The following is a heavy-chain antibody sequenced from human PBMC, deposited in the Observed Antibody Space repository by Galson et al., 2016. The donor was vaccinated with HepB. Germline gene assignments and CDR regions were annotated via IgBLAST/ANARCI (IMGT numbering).Heavy chain of an antibody. Sequence: SVKVSCKASGGIFSSYVISWVRQAPGQGLEWMGGVIPLVGTTHYAQRFQVRVIITTDASTTTAYMELSSLRSEDTAVYYCARDRYITATDTMCYYGLDVWGRGTTVTVSS. CDR2: VIPLVGTT. V-gene: IGHV1-69*05. D-gene: IGHD6-25*01. CDR3: ARDRYITATDTMCYYGLDV. J-gene: IGHJ6*02. CDR1: GGIFSSYV.